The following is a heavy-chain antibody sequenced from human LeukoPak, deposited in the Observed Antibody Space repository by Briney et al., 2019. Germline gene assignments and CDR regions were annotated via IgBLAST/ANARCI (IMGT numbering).Heavy chain of an antibody. CDR2: INPDIGAT. CDR3: AVNQVDGTGIFDP. V-gene: IGHV1-2*02. D-gene: IGHD1-14*01. CDR1: GYTFTDYY. Sequence: ASVKVSCKASGYTFTDYYMHWVRQAPGQGLEWMGWINPDIGATNYAQKFQGRVTMTRDTSIVTAYMELGRLGSDDTAVYYCAVNQVDGTGIFDPWGQGTLVTVSS. J-gene: IGHJ5*02.